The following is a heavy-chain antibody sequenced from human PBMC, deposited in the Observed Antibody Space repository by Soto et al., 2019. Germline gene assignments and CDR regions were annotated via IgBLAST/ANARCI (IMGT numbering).Heavy chain of an antibody. J-gene: IGHJ4*02. CDR1: GFTFSRYW. V-gene: IGHV3-7*01. CDR2: IKEDGSDM. Sequence: EVQLVESGGGLVQPGGSLRLSCAASGFTFSRYWMSWVRHAPGKGLEWVANIKEDGSDMYYVDSVKGRFTISRDNAKNSLYLQMNSLRAEDTAVYYCATEVWVYYDFWSGYSDYWGQGTLVTVSS. CDR3: ATEVWVYYDFWSGYSDY. D-gene: IGHD3-3*01.